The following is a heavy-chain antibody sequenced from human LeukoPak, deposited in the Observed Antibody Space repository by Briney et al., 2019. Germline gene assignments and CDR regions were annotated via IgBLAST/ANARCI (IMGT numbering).Heavy chain of an antibody. J-gene: IGHJ4*02. D-gene: IGHD6-13*01. CDR3: ATSSLYSNSWYFDY. CDR1: GGSISSGNYY. Sequence: SETLSLTCTVSGGSISSGNYYWRWIRQPPGTGLEWIGYIYYSGSTYYNPSLKSRVTISVDTSKNQFSLKLSSVTAADTAVYYCATSSLYSNSWYFDYWGQGTLVTVSS. CDR2: IYYSGST. V-gene: IGHV4-30-4*08.